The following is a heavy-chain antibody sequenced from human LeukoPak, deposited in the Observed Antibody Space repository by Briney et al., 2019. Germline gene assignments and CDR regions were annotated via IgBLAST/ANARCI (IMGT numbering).Heavy chain of an antibody. CDR1: GFTFSSYE. D-gene: IGHD1-7*01. V-gene: IGHV3-48*03. CDR2: ISGSGTIM. Sequence: PGGSLRLSCAASGFTFSSYEMNWVRQAPGKGLEWVSYISGSGTIMYYADSVKGRFTISRDNAKNSLFLQMNSLRAEDTAVYYCARGWWNYVSWGQGTLVTVSS. J-gene: IGHJ4*02. CDR3: ARGWWNYVS.